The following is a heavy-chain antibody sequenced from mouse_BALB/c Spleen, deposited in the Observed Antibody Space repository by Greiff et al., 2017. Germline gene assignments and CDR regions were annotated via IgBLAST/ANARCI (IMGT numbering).Heavy chain of an antibody. D-gene: IGHD2-10*02. Sequence: VQLQQSGPGLVKPSQSLSLTCTVTGYSITSDYAWNWLRQFPGNKLEWMGYISYSGSTSYNPSLKSRISITRDTSKNQFFLQLNSVTTEDTATSYCGREGYGNYGDYYAMDYWGQGTSVTVSS. CDR2: ISYSGST. CDR3: GREGYGNYGDYYAMDY. CDR1: GYSITSDYA. J-gene: IGHJ4*01. V-gene: IGHV3-2*02.